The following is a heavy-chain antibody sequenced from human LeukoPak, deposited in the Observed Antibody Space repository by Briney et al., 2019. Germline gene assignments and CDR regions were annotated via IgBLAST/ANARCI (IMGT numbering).Heavy chain of an antibody. D-gene: IGHD2-15*01. CDR2: INHSGST. Sequence: SETLSLTCAVYGGSFSGYYWSWIRQPPGKGLEWIGEINHSGSTNYNPSLKSRVTISVDTSKNQFSLKLSSVTAADTAVYYCARGSLVVVVAATPNFFDYWGQGTTVTVSS. V-gene: IGHV4-34*01. J-gene: IGHJ4*03. CDR1: GGSFSGYY. CDR3: ARGSLVVVVAATPNFFDY.